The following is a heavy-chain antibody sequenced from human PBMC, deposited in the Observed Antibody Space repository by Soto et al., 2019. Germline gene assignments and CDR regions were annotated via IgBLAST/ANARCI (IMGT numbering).Heavy chain of an antibody. CDR1: GGSFSGYY. J-gene: IGHJ6*03. CDR2: INHSGST. Sequence: SETLSLTCAVYGGSFSGYYWSWIRQPPGKGLEWIGEINHSGSTNYNPSLKSRVTISVDTSKNQFSLKLSSVTAADTAVYYCARIPLPAVTKTYYYYMDVWGKGTTVTVSS. D-gene: IGHD4-4*01. CDR3: ARIPLPAVTKTYYYYMDV. V-gene: IGHV4-34*01.